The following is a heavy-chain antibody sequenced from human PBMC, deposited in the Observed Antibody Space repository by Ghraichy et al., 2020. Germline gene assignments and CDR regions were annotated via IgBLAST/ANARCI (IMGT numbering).Heavy chain of an antibody. CDR3: ARDGYYDFWSGSHYYYYGMDV. D-gene: IGHD3-3*01. Sequence: ASVKVSCKASGYTFTSYGISWVRQAPGQGLEWMGWISAYNGNTNYAQKLQGRVTMTTDTSTSTAYMELRSLRSDDTAVYYCARDGYYDFWSGSHYYYYGMDVWGQGTTVTVSS. V-gene: IGHV1-18*04. CDR2: ISAYNGNT. J-gene: IGHJ6*02. CDR1: GYTFTSYG.